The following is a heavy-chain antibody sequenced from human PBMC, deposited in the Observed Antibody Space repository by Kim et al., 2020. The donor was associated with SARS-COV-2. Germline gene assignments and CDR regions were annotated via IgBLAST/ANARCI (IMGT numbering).Heavy chain of an antibody. CDR1: GYTFTSYG. CDR2: IGTYYGNT. CDR3: ARDQVYGSGSYSAEAHYYYGMDV. V-gene: IGHV1-18*01. J-gene: IGHJ6*02. D-gene: IGHD3-10*01. Sequence: ASVKVSCKASGYTFTSYGISWVRQAPGQGLEWMGWIGTYYGNTNYAQKLQGRVTMTTDTSTSTAYMDLRSLRSDDTAVYYCARDQVYGSGSYSAEAHYYYGMDVWGQGTTVTVSS.